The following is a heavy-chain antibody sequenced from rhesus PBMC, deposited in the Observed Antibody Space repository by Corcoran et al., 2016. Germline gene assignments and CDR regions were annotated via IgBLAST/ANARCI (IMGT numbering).Heavy chain of an antibody. CDR1: GGSISSDY. D-gene: IGHD5-42*01. Sequence: QLQLQESGPGLVKPSETMSLTCAVSGGSISSDYWSWIRQPPGKGLEWIGRISGSGGNTDYNPSLKSRVTISIATSKNQFSLGLRSVTAADTAVYYCARTTELGIPFDYWGQGVLVTVSS. CDR3: ARTTELGIPFDY. J-gene: IGHJ4*01. V-gene: IGHV4-173*01. CDR2: ISGSGGNT.